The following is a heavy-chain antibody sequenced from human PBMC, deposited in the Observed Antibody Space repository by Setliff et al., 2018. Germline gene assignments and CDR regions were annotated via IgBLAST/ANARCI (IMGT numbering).Heavy chain of an antibody. CDR2: ISSGSISTT. Sequence: GESLKISCAASGFTFPTYWMTWVRQAPGKGLEWVSYISSGSISTTHYADSVRGRFTVSRDNAKNTLYLEMDNLRAEDSAVYYCARRGTTAFDFWGLGTLGTVSS. J-gene: IGHJ4*02. D-gene: IGHD4-4*01. CDR3: ARRGTTAFDF. CDR1: GFTFPTYW. V-gene: IGHV3-48*01.